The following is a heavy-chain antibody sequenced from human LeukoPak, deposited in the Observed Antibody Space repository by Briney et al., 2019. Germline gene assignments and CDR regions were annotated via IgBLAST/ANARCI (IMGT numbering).Heavy chain of an antibody. V-gene: IGHV1-69*06. Sequence: SMKLSWMASGGTFSSFAISWVRQAPGHGLEWMGGIIPIFGTANYAQKFQGRVTITAYKSTSTAYMELSSLRSEDTAVYYCASLTYDDILAGYSNGPDAFDIWGQGTMVTVSS. J-gene: IGHJ3*02. D-gene: IGHD3-9*01. CDR3: ASLTYDDILAGYSNGPDAFDI. CDR1: GGTFSSFA. CDR2: IIPIFGTA.